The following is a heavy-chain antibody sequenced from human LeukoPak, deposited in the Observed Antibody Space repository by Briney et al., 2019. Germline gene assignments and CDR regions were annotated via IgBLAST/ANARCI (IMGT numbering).Heavy chain of an antibody. CDR3: ARRVVVPAAPYYFDY. CDR1: GCIFSSYW. V-gene: IGHV3-74*01. D-gene: IGHD2-2*01. J-gene: IGHJ4*02. Sequence: GGSLRLSCAASGCIFSSYWMHWVRQAPGKGLVWVSRINSDGSSTSYADSVKGRFTISRDNAKNTLYLQMNSLRAEDTAVYYCARRVVVPAAPYYFDYWGQGTLVTVSS. CDR2: INSDGSST.